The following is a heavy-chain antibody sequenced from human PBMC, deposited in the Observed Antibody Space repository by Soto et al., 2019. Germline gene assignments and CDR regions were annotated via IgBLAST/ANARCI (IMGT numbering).Heavy chain of an antibody. CDR1: GYTFTSYY. J-gene: IGHJ3*02. D-gene: IGHD2-15*01. Sequence: GASVKVSCKASGYTFTSYYMHWVRQAPGQGLEWMGIINPSGGSTSYAQKFQGRVTMTRDTSTSTVYMELSSLRSEDTAVYYCAIGRCSGGSCYPPEAFDIWGQGTMVTVSS. CDR2: INPSGGST. V-gene: IGHV1-46*03. CDR3: AIGRCSGGSCYPPEAFDI.